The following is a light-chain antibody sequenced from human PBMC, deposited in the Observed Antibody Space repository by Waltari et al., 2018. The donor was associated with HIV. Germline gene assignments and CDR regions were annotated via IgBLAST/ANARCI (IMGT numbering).Light chain of an antibody. V-gene: IGKV2D-29*01. Sequence: DIVMTQTPLSLSVTPGQPASISCKSNQSLQHSNGKTYFYWYLQKSGQPPQLLIYEVSNRFSEVPYRFSGSGSGTDFTLKISRVEAEDVGVYYCLQSLQLPLTFGGGTKVEIK. CDR1: QSLQHSNGKTY. CDR3: LQSLQLPLT. CDR2: EVS. J-gene: IGKJ4*01.